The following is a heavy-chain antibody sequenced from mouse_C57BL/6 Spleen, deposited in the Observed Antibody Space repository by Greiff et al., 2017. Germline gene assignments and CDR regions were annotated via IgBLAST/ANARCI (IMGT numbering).Heavy chain of an antibody. J-gene: IGHJ2*01. CDR3: ARADYYGSRGYYFDY. V-gene: IGHV1-39*01. D-gene: IGHD1-1*01. CDR2: INPNYGTT. CDR1: GYSFTDYN. Sequence: EVKLMESGPELVKPGASVKISCKASGYSFTDYNMNWVKQSNGKSLEWIGVINPNYGTTSYNQKFKGKATLTVDQSSSTAYMQLNSLTSEDSAVYYCARADYYGSRGYYFDYWGQGTTLTVSS.